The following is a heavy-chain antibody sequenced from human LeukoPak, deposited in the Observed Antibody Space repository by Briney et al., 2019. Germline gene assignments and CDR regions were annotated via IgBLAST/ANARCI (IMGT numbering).Heavy chain of an antibody. D-gene: IGHD4-11*01. J-gene: IGHJ4*02. Sequence: GGSLRLSCAASGFTFSNYAMSWVRQAPGKGLEWVSSISSTGTYIYYTDSVKGRFTISRDIANSLLYLQMNSLRADDTAVYYCARDLDYSTGFDYWGQGTLVTVSS. CDR3: ARDLDYSTGFDY. V-gene: IGHV3-21*01. CDR1: GFTFSNYA. CDR2: ISSTGTYI.